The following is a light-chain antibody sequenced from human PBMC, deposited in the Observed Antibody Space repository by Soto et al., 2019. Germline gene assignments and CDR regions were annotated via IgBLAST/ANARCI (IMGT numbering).Light chain of an antibody. J-gene: IGKJ2*01. CDR2: DAS. Sequence: EIVLTQSPATLSLSPGERATLSCRASQSINTYLAWYQQKPGQAPRLLIYDASNRATGIPARFSGSGSGTDFTLTISSLEPEDFAVYYCQQRGNLDFGQGTKLEIK. CDR3: QQRGNLD. V-gene: IGKV3D-11*02. CDR1: QSINTY.